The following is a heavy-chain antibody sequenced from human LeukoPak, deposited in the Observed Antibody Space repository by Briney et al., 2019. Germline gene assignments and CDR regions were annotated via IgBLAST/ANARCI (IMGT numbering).Heavy chain of an antibody. V-gene: IGHV3-21*01. D-gene: IGHD3-22*01. CDR1: GFTFSNYA. CDR3: ARDFYSDSSGYYKNGYFQH. J-gene: IGHJ1*01. Sequence: GESLRLSCAPSGFTFSNYAMNWVRQAPGKGLEWVSFISSSSSYIHYADSVKGRFTISRDNAKNSLYLQMNSLRAEDTAVYYCARDFYSDSSGYYKNGYFQHWGQGTLVTVSS. CDR2: ISSSSSYI.